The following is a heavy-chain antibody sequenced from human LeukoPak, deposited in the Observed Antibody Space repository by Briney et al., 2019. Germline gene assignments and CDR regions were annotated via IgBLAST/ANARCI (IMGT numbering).Heavy chain of an antibody. V-gene: IGHV3-33*01. J-gene: IGHJ3*02. CDR1: GFTFSSYG. CDR3: ARGDYYDGSGYYFPDAFDI. Sequence: PVRSLRLSCAAPGFTFSSYGMHWVRQAPGKGLEWGAVIWDVGSNNYYVDSVQGRFTISRDNSKSTLYLQMSSLRAEDTAVYYCARGDYYDGSGYYFPDAFDIWGQGTMVTVSS. CDR2: IWDVGSNN. D-gene: IGHD3-22*01.